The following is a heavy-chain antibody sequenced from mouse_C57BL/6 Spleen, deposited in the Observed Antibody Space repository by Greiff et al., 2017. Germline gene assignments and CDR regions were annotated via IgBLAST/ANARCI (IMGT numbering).Heavy chain of an antibody. D-gene: IGHD1-1*01. J-gene: IGHJ4*01. CDR3: ARYTTVVANYAMDD. V-gene: IGHV1-69*01. Sequence: VQLQQPGAELVMPGASVKLSCKASGYTFTSYWMHWVKQRPGQGLEWIGEIDPSDSYTNYNQKFKGKSTLTVDKSSSTAYMQLSSLTSEDSAVYYCARYTTVVANYAMDDWGQGTSVTVSS. CDR1: GYTFTSYW. CDR2: IDPSDSYT.